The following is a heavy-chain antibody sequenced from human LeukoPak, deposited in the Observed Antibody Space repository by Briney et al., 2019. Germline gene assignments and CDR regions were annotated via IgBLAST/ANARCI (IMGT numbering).Heavy chain of an antibody. V-gene: IGHV3-74*01. J-gene: IGHJ5*02. CDR1: GFSFSSSW. D-gene: IGHD2-2*02. Sequence: GGSLRLSCAASGFSFSSSWMHWVRQAPGKGLVWVSRINSDGSTTDYADSVKGRFTISRDNAKNTLYLQMNSLRAEDTAVYYCASYFRCSGATCYTNHWGQGTLVTVSS. CDR2: INSDGSTT. CDR3: ASYFRCSGATCYTNH.